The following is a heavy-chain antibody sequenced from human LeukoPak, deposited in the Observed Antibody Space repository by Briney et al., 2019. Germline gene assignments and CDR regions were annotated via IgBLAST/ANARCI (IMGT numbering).Heavy chain of an antibody. CDR1: GFTSSSYG. J-gene: IGHJ4*02. CDR3: AKDGTMIVGATPFDY. D-gene: IGHD1-26*01. V-gene: IGHV3-33*06. CDR2: IWYDGSNK. Sequence: GRSLRLSCAASGFTSSSYGMHWVRQAPGKGLEWVAVIWYDGSNKYYADSVKGRFTISRDNSKNTLYLQMNSLRAEDTAVYYCAKDGTMIVGATPFDYWGQGTLVTVSS.